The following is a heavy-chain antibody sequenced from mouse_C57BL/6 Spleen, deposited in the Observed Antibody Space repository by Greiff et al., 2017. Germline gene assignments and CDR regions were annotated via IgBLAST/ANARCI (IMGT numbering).Heavy chain of an antibody. CDR1: GFSLTSYG. V-gene: IGHV2-5*01. CDR3: AKIYGSSPYYAMDY. D-gene: IGHD1-1*01. CDR2: IWRGGST. J-gene: IGHJ4*01. Sequence: QVQLQQSGPGLVQPSQSLSITCTVPGFSLTSYGVHWVRQSPGKGLEWLGVIWRGGSTDYNAAFMPRLSITKDNSKSQIFFKMNSLQADDTAIYYCAKIYGSSPYYAMDYWGQGTSVTVSS.